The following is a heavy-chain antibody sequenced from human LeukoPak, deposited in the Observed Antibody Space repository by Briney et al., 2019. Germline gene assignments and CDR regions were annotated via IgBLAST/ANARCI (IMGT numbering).Heavy chain of an antibody. V-gene: IGHV3-21*01. J-gene: IGHJ4*02. D-gene: IGHD2-2*01. CDR2: ISSSSSYI. CDR1: GFTFSSYS. Sequence: PGGSMRLSSAASGFTFSSYSMNWVRQAPGKGLEWVSSISSSSSYIYYADSVKGRFTSSRDNAKNSLYLQMNSLRAEDTAVYYCARAIDYCSSTSCYYFDYWGQGTLVTVSS. CDR3: ARAIDYCSSTSCYYFDY.